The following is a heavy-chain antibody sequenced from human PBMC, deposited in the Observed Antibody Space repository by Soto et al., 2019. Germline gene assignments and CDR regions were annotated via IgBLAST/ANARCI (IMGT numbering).Heavy chain of an antibody. J-gene: IGHJ6*02. D-gene: IGHD1-26*01. Sequence: SETLSLTCVVSGYSFNSVHFWGWIRQPPGKGLQWIGSLSQNGGTYRNPSLRSRVTLSVDTSKNQFSLKLTSVTAADAAVYYCAAATPPGAKFLGMDVLCQGSTGTVSS. CDR3: AAATPPGAKFLGMDV. V-gene: IGHV4-38-2*01. CDR2: LSQNGGT. CDR1: GYSFNSVHF.